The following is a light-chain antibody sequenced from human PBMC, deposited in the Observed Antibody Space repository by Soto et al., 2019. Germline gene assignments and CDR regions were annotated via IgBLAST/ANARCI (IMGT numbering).Light chain of an antibody. CDR2: STN. Sequence: QSVLTQPPSVSGTPGQRVTISCSGSTSNIGSNTVHWYQQRPGTAPKVLMYSTNQRPSGVPERFSGSKSGTSASLAISGLQSAGDADYFCAAWDDTLSAWVFGGGTKLTVL. V-gene: IGLV1-44*01. CDR3: AAWDDTLSAWV. J-gene: IGLJ3*02. CDR1: TSNIGSNT.